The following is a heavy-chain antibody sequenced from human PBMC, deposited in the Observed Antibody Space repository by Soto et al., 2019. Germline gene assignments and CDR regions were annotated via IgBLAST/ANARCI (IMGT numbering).Heavy chain of an antibody. D-gene: IGHD6-13*01. V-gene: IGHV4-34*01. CDR3: ARARGIAAAGYYYYYGMDV. CDR2: INHSGST. CDR1: GGSFSGYY. J-gene: IGHJ6*02. Sequence: SETLSITCAVYGGSFSGYYWSWIRQPPGKGLEWIGEINHSGSTNYNPSLKSRVTISVDTSKNQFSLKLSSVTAADTAVYYCARARGIAAAGYYYYYGMDVWGQGTTVTVSS.